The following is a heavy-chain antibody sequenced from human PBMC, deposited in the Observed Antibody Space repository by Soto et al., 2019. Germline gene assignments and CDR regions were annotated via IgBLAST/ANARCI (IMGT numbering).Heavy chain of an antibody. J-gene: IGHJ5*02. CDR1: GRTFSSYA. Sequence: SVNACCQASGRTFSSYAIKLVPQCRGTGLEWMGGIIPIFGTENYAQKFQGRVTITADESTSTAYMELSSLRSEDTAVYYCARDKLLWSNHMLWFDPWGQGILVSVSS. D-gene: IGHD2-2*01. CDR2: IIPIFGTE. V-gene: IGHV1-69*13. CDR3: ARDKLLWSNHMLWFDP.